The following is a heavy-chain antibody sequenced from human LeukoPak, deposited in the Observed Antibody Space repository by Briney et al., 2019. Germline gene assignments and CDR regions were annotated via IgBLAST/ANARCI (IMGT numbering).Heavy chain of an antibody. CDR1: DGSINNYY. CDR3: ARMTAYYSRLTFYYMDV. D-gene: IGHD3-9*01. CDR2: IYYSGDT. Sequence: SETLSLTCTVSDGSINNYYWTWIRQPPGKGLEYIGYIYYSGDTNYNPSLKSRVTISVDTSKNQVSLKLSSVTAADTAMYYCARMTAYYSRLTFYYMDVWGKGTTVTISS. J-gene: IGHJ6*03. V-gene: IGHV4-59*01.